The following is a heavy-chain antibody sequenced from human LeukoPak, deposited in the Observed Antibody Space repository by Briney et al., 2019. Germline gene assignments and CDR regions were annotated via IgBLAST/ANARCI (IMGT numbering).Heavy chain of an antibody. CDR3: ARRNYYYDSSGRKGAFDI. J-gene: IGHJ3*02. V-gene: IGHV4-39*01. CDR1: GGSISSSSYY. D-gene: IGHD3-22*01. Sequence: PSETLSLTCTVSGGSISSSSYYWGWIRQPPGKGLEWIGSIYYSGSTYYNPSLKSRVTISVDTSKNQFSLKLSSVTAADTAVYYCARRNYYYDSSGRKGAFDIWGQGTMVTVSS. CDR2: IYYSGST.